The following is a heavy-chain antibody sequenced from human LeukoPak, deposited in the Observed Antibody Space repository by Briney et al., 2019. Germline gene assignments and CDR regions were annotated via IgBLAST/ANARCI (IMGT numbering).Heavy chain of an antibody. D-gene: IGHD5-12*01. V-gene: IGHV4-34*01. CDR1: GGSFSGYY. CDR3: ARVGYGGYVRRDMFDY. CDR2: INHSGST. Sequence: PSETLSLTCAVYGGSFSGYYWSWIRQPPGKGLEWIGEINHSGSTNYNPSLKCRVTISVDTSKNQFSLKLSSMTAADTAVYYCARVGYGGYVRRDMFDYWGQGTLVTVSS. J-gene: IGHJ4*02.